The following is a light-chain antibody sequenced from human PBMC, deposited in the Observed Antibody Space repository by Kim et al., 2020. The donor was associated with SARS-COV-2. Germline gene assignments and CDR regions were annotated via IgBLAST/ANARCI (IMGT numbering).Light chain of an antibody. V-gene: IGLV3-19*01. CDR2: GKN. CDR1: SLRSYY. J-gene: IGLJ2*01. Sequence: SSELTQDPAVSVALGQTVRITCQGDSLRSYYATWYQQKPGQAPILVIYGKNNRPSGIPDRFSGSSSGNTASLTITGTQAGAEADYYGNSRDSNANVVFGG. CDR3: NSRDSNANVV.